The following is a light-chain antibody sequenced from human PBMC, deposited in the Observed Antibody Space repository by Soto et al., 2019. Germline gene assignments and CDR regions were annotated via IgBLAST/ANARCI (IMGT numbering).Light chain of an antibody. V-gene: IGKV1-39*01. CDR2: AAS. CDR3: QQSYRSPYT. CDR1: QSINIY. Sequence: IQLTQSPYSLSASVGARVTVTCRASQSINIYLNWYQQKPGKSPTLLIYAASSLQSGVPSRFSGGGSRTDFTLTITSLQAEDFATYYCQQSYRSPYTFGQVNNLEI. J-gene: IGKJ2*01.